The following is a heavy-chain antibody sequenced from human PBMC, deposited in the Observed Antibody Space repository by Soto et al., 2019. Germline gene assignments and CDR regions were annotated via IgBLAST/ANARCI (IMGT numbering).Heavy chain of an antibody. D-gene: IGHD3-22*01. CDR2: INPSGGST. J-gene: IGHJ6*02. CDR3: ARDIRSITMIVVGNHPIYYYYGMDV. Sequence: ASVKVSCKASGYTFTSYYMHLVRQAPGQGLEWMGIINPSGGSTSYAQKFQGRVTMTRDTSTSTVYMELSSLRSEDTAVYYCARDIRSITMIVVGNHPIYYYYGMDVWGQGTTVTVSS. CDR1: GYTFTSYY. V-gene: IGHV1-46*01.